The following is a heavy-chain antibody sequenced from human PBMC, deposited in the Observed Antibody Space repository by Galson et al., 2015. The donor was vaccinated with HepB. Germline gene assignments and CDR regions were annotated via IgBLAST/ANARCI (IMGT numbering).Heavy chain of an antibody. J-gene: IGHJ2*01. Sequence: QSGAEVKKPGESLKISCKGSGYSFTSYWIGWVRQMPGKGLEWMGRIDPSDSYTNYSPSFQGHVTISADKSISTAYLQWSSLKASDTAMYYCARHFYCSSTSCYPGITGYFDLWGRGTLVTVSS. V-gene: IGHV5-10-1*01. CDR2: IDPSDSYT. CDR3: ARHFYCSSTSCYPGITGYFDL. D-gene: IGHD2-2*01. CDR1: GYSFTSYW.